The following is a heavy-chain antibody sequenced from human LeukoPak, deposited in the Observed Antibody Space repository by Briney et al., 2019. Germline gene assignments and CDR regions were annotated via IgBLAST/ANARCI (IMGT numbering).Heavy chain of an antibody. J-gene: IGHJ4*02. Sequence: GASVKVSCKASGYSFTGYYMHWVRQAPGQGLEWMGWINPNSGGTNYAQKFQGRVTMTRDTSISTAYMELSRLRSDDTAVYYCARDQSGWYPFDYWGQGTLVTVSS. CDR2: INPNSGGT. V-gene: IGHV1-2*02. CDR3: ARDQSGWYPFDY. CDR1: GYSFTGYY. D-gene: IGHD6-19*01.